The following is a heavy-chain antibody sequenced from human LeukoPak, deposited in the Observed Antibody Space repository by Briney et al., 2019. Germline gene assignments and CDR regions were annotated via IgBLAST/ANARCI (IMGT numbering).Heavy chain of an antibody. D-gene: IGHD3-10*01. CDR3: AREVLLNYYYMDV. CDR2: IYNSENT. CDR1: GGSVSSYY. V-gene: IGHV4-4*09. J-gene: IGHJ6*03. Sequence: SETLSLTCTVSGGSVSSYYWSWIRQPPGKGLEWIGYIYNSENTKYNSSLMSRVTMSLDTSKNQVFLKLSSVTAADTAVYYCAREVLLNYYYMDVWGKGTTVTVSS.